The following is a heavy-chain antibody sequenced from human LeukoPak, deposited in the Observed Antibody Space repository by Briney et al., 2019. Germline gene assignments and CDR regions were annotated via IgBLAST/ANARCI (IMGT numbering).Heavy chain of an antibody. Sequence: ASVKVSCKASGYTFTSYDLNWVRQATGQGLEWIGWMNPNSGNTGYTQKFQGRVTLTRSTSISTAYMELRSLTSEDTAVYYCAAIQPGGYWGQGTLVTVSS. D-gene: IGHD5-18*01. CDR1: GYTFTSYD. CDR3: AAIQPGGY. V-gene: IGHV1-8*02. J-gene: IGHJ4*02. CDR2: MNPNSGNT.